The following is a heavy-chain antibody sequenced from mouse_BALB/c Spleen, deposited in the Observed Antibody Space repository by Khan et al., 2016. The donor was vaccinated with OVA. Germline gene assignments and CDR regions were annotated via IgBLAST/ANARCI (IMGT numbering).Heavy chain of an antibody. Sequence: VQLQESGAELARPRASVKMSCKASGYTFTTYTIHWVKQRPGQGLEWIGYIIPSNDYTNYNQKFKDRATLTADKSSSTAYMQLSSLTSEDSAVYYCAREGAYYRSDGWFAYWGQGTLVTVSA. CDR3: AREGAYYRSDGWFAY. V-gene: IGHV1-4*01. D-gene: IGHD2-14*01. CDR1: GYTFTTYT. J-gene: IGHJ3*01. CDR2: IIPSNDYT.